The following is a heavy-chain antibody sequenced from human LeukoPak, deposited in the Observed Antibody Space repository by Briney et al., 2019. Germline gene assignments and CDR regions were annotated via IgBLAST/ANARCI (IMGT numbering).Heavy chain of an antibody. CDR2: INPSGGST. D-gene: IGHD4-23*01. CDR1: GYTFTSYG. J-gene: IGHJ4*02. V-gene: IGHV1-46*01. CDR3: ARERGNIDY. Sequence: GASVKVSCKASGYTFTSYGISWVRQAPGQGLEWMGIINPSGGSTSYAQKFQGRVTMTRDMSTSTVYMELSSLRSEDTAVYYCARERGNIDYWGQGTLVTVSS.